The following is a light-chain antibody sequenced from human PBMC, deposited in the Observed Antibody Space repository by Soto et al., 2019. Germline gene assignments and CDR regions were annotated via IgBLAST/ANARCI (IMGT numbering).Light chain of an antibody. CDR2: EAS. CDR3: QQYSSDSPCT. J-gene: IGKJ2*02. CDR1: QTVYTW. Sequence: DIPMTQSPSTLSASLGDRVTIPCRASQTVYTWLAWYQQKPGTAPKLLIYEASTLHSGVPSRFTGSGSGTEFTLVISRRQPDDFAACYCQQYSSDSPCTLGHGTKVDIK. V-gene: IGKV1-5*03.